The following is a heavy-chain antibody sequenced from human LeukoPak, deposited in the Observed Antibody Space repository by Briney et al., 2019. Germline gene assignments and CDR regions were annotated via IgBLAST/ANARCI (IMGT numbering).Heavy chain of an antibody. D-gene: IGHD2-2*01. Sequence: GGSLRLSCAASGFTFSSYAMHWVRQAPGKGLEWVAVISYDGSNKYYADSVKGRFTISRDNSKNTLYLQMNSLRAEDTAVYYCARGLGIVVVPAASIAAHNWFDPWGQGTLVTVSS. J-gene: IGHJ5*02. CDR2: ISYDGSNK. V-gene: IGHV3-30-3*01. CDR3: ARGLGIVVVPAASIAAHNWFDP. CDR1: GFTFSSYA.